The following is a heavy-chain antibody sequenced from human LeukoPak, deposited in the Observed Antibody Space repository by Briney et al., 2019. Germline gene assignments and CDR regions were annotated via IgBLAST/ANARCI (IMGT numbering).Heavy chain of an antibody. V-gene: IGHV1-2*06. D-gene: IGHD2-8*01. CDR2: INPNSGGT. CDR1: GYTFTGYY. J-gene: IGHJ4*02. Sequence: ASVKVSCKASGYTFTGYYMHWVRQAPGQGREWMGRINPNSGGTNYAQKFQGRVTMTRDTSISTAYMELSRLRSDDTAVYYCAREGYCTDGVCYPFGYWGQGTLVTVSS. CDR3: AREGYCTDGVCYPFGY.